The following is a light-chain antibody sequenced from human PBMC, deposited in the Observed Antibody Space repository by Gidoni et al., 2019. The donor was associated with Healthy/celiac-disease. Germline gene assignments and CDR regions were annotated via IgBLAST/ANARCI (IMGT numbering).Light chain of an antibody. J-gene: IGKJ5*01. V-gene: IGKV1-9*01. CDR3: QQLNNYPT. CDR2: AAS. CDR1: QGISKY. Sequence: DIQLTQSPSFLSAPVGDRVTITCRASQGISKYLAWSQQNPGKAPKLLIYAASTLQSGVPSSFSGSGSGTEFTLTISSLQPEDFATYYCQQLNNYPTFGQGTRLEIK.